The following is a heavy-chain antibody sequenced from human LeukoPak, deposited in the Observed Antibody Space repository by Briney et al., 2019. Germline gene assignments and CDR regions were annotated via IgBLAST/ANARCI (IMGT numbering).Heavy chain of an antibody. CDR1: GGTFSSYA. D-gene: IGHD5-18*01. CDR3: ARGGRYSYGYFLLDY. J-gene: IGHJ4*02. V-gene: IGHV1-69*13. CDR2: IIPIFGTA. Sequence: SVKVSCKASGGTFSSYAISWVRQAPGQGLEWMGGIIPIFGTANYAQKFQGRVTITADESTSTAYMELSNLRSEDTAVYYCARGGRYSYGYFLLDYWGQGTLVTVSS.